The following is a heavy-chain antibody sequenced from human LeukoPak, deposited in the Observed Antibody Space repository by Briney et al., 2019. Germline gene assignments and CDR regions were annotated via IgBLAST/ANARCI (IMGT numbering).Heavy chain of an antibody. CDR3: ARPNYYDSSGYYYFDY. D-gene: IGHD3-22*01. CDR2: ISSSSSTI. Sequence: GGSLRLSCAASGFTFSSNYMKWVRQAPGKGLEWVSYISSSSSTIYYADSVKGRFTISRDNAKNSLYLQMNSLRAEDTAVYYCARPNYYDSSGYYYFDYWGQGTLVTVSS. V-gene: IGHV3-48*04. J-gene: IGHJ4*02. CDR1: GFTFSSNY.